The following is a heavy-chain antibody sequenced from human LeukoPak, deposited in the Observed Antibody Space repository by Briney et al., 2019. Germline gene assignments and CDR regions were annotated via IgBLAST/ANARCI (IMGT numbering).Heavy chain of an antibody. V-gene: IGHV3-23*01. CDR3: ARDRMSKGTVVADY. D-gene: IGHD4-23*01. CDR1: GFTFRSYA. CDR2: TTGSGGST. Sequence: GGSLRLSCAASGFTFRSYAMSWVRLAPGKGLEWVSATTGSGGSTYYADSVKGRFTISRDNSKNTLYLQMNSLRAEDTAVYYCARDRMSKGTVVADYWGQGTLVTVSS. J-gene: IGHJ4*02.